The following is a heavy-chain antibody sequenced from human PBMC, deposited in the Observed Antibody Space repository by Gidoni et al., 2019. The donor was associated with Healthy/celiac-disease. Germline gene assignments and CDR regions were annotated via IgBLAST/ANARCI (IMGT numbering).Heavy chain of an antibody. D-gene: IGHD2-2*02. J-gene: IGHJ4*02. Sequence: EVQLVESGGGLVQPGGSLSLSCAASGFTFSSYAMSWVRQAPGKGLEWVSAISGSGGSTYYADSVKGRFTISKDNSKNTLYLQMNSLRAEDTAVYYCATGHGCSSTSCYTIDYWGQGTLVTVSS. CDR1: GFTFSSYA. CDR2: ISGSGGST. V-gene: IGHV3-23*04. CDR3: ATGHGCSSTSCYTIDY.